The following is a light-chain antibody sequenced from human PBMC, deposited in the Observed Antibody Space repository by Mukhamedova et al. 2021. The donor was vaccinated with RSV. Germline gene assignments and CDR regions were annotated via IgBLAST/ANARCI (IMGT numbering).Light chain of an antibody. Sequence: IGAGYDVHWYQQLPGTAPKLLIYGDNHRPSGVPDRFSGSKSGTSVSLAITGLQAEDEADYYCQSYASSLSVVFGGGPKLTVL. CDR1: IGAGYD. CDR3: QSYASSLSVV. J-gene: IGLJ2*01. CDR2: GDN. V-gene: IGLV1-40*01.